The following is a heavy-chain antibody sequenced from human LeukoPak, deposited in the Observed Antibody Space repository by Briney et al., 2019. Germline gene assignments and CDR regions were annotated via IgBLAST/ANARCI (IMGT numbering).Heavy chain of an antibody. D-gene: IGHD3-9*01. CDR1: GYTFTSYD. CDR3: AREQKGLRYFDWLLDEVDAFDI. J-gene: IGHJ3*02. V-gene: IGHV1-8*01. Sequence: GASVKVSCKASGYTFTSYDINWVRQATGQGLEWMGWMNPNSGNTGYAQKFQGRVTMTRNTSISTAYMELSSLRSEDTAVYYCAREQKGLRYFDWLLDEVDAFDIWGQGTMVTVSS. CDR2: MNPNSGNT.